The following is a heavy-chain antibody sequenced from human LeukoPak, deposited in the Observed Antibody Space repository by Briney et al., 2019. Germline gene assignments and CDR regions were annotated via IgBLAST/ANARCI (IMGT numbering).Heavy chain of an antibody. CDR1: GGSFSNYA. V-gene: IGHV1-69*04. J-gene: IGHJ4*02. CDR3: ATEKVYGDYVEDY. Sequence: GASVKVSCKASGGSFSNYAFSWVRQAPGQGLEWMGRITPIVDIATYIQKFQGRVTMTEDTSTDTAYMELSSLRSEDTAVYYCATEKVYGDYVEDYWGQGTLVTVSS. D-gene: IGHD4-17*01. CDR2: ITPIVDIA.